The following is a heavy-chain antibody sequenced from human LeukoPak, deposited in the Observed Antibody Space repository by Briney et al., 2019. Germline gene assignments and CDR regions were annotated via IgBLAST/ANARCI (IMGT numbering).Heavy chain of an antibody. CDR2: INHSGST. V-gene: IGHV4-34*01. CDR1: GGSFSGYY. CDR3: ARSFWSGLYYFDY. Sequence: PSETLSLTCAVYGGSFSGYYWSWIRQPPGKGLEWIGEINHSGSTSYNPSLKSRVAISVDTSKNQFSLKLSSVTAADTAVYYCARSFWSGLYYFDYWGQGTLVTVSS. J-gene: IGHJ4*02. D-gene: IGHD3-3*01.